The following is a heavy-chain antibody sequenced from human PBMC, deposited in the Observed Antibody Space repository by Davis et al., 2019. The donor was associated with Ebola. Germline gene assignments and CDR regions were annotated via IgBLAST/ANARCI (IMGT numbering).Heavy chain of an antibody. Sequence: PGGSLRLSCAASGFTFSSYEMNWVRQAPGKGLEWVSYISSSGSTIYYADSVKGRFTISRDNAKNSLYLQMNSLRAEDTAVYYCARDCWGGSTSCYKGLDYWGQGTLVTVSS. V-gene: IGHV3-48*03. CDR3: ARDCWGGSTSCYKGLDY. J-gene: IGHJ4*02. D-gene: IGHD2-2*02. CDR2: ISSSGSTI. CDR1: GFTFSSYE.